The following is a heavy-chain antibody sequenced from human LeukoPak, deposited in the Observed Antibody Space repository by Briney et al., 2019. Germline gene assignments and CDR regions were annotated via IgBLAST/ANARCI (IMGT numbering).Heavy chain of an antibody. CDR2: MYNRGST. Sequence: SETLSLTCTVSGDSISNYYWSWIRQSPRKELEWIGYMYNRGSTIYNPSLKSRVTISTDTSKNQFSLRLTSVTAADTAVYYCARAEKAVTGTLDSWGQGTLITVSS. J-gene: IGHJ4*02. D-gene: IGHD6-19*01. V-gene: IGHV4-59*01. CDR1: GDSISNYY. CDR3: ARAEKAVTGTLDS.